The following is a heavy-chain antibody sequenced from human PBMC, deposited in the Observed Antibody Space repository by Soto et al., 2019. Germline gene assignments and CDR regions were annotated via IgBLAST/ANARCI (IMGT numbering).Heavy chain of an antibody. V-gene: IGHV3-30-3*01. Sequence: GGSLRLSCAASGFTLSNYAMHCVRQAPGKGLEWVAVLSYDGSKKYYADSVKARFTIFIDNSKNTLYLQMNSLRVEDTAVYYCARDAYYGRSGYSDDITFDIWGKGTMVTVSS. CDR3: ARDAYYGRSGYSDDITFDI. D-gene: IGHD3-22*01. CDR1: GFTLSNYA. CDR2: LSYDGSKK. J-gene: IGHJ3*02.